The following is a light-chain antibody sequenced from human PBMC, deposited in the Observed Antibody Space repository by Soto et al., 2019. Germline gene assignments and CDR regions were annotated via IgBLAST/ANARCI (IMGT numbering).Light chain of an antibody. CDR3: QQYGSSPLT. J-gene: IGKJ4*01. CDR2: GTS. V-gene: IGKV3D-15*02. CDR1: QSVTGK. Sequence: EIVMTQSPATLSVSPGERATLSCRASQSVTGKLAWYQQKPGQAPRLLIYGTSTRATGVPARFSGSGSETEFTLTISSLQSEDFAVYYCQQYGSSPLTFGGGTKVEIK.